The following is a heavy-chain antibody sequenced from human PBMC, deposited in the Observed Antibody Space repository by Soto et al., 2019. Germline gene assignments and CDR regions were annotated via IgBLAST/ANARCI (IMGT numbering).Heavy chain of an antibody. D-gene: IGHD1-1*01. CDR1: GASISGFY. CDR2: IYATGTT. J-gene: IGHJ5*02. CDR3: VRDGTKTLRDWFDP. V-gene: IGHV4-4*07. Sequence: SETLSLTCTVSGASISGFYWSWIRKSAGKGLEWIGLIYATGTTDYNPSLKSRVMMSVDTSKKQFSLKLRSVTAADTAVYYCVRDGTKTLRDWFDPWGQGSSVTVSS.